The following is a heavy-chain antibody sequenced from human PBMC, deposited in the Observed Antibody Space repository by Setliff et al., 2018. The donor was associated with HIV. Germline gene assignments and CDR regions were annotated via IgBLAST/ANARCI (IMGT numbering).Heavy chain of an antibody. J-gene: IGHJ4*02. CDR2: IYYSGST. Sequence: SETLSLTCSVSDDSISNYYWRWIRQPPGKGLEWIGFIYYSGSTNYKPALKSRITISEDTSKNQISLKLTSVTAADTAVDYCARGVVGATYNPFDYWGQGTLVTVSS. D-gene: IGHD1-26*01. V-gene: IGHV4-59*08. CDR3: ARGVVGATYNPFDY. CDR1: DDSISNYY.